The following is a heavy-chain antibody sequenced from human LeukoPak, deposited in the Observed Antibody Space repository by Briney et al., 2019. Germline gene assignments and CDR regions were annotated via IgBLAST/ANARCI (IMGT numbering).Heavy chain of an antibody. J-gene: IGHJ6*02. CDR2: ISYDGSNK. CDR1: GFTFSSYG. V-gene: IGHV3-30*18. Sequence: GRSLRLSCAASGFTFSSYGMHWVRQAPGKGLEWVAVISYDGSNKYYADSVKGRFTISRDNSKNTLYLQMNSLRAEDTAVYYCAKEFRVSRSVTHIYYYYYGMDVWGQGTTVTVSS. CDR3: AKEFRVSRSVTHIYYYYYGMDV. D-gene: IGHD4-17*01.